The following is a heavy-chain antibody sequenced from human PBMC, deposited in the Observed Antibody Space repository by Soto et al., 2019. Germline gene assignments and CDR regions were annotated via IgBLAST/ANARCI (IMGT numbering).Heavy chain of an antibody. CDR1: GYTFTSYA. CDR2: INAGNGNT. J-gene: IGHJ4*02. Sequence: QVQLVQSGAEVKKPGASVKVSCKASGYTFTSYAMHWVRQAPGQRLEWMGWINAGNGNTKYSQKFQGRVTITRDTSASTAYMELSSLRSEDTAVYYCARDLRYYYDSSGSFDYWVQGTLVTVSS. V-gene: IGHV1-3*01. CDR3: ARDLRYYYDSSGSFDY. D-gene: IGHD3-22*01.